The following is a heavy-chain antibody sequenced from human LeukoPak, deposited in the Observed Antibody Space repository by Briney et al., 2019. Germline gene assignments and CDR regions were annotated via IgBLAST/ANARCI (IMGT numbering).Heavy chain of an antibody. J-gene: IGHJ4*02. CDR2: INWNGGST. V-gene: IGHV3-20*04. Sequence: PGGSLRLSCAASGFTFDDYGMSWVRQAPGKGLEWVSGINWNGGSTGYADSVKGRFTISRDNAKNSLYLQMNSLRAEDTALYYCARDLGYRSSTSCPIDYWGQGTLVTVSS. CDR3: ARDLGYRSSTSCPIDY. D-gene: IGHD2-2*03. CDR1: GFTFDDYG.